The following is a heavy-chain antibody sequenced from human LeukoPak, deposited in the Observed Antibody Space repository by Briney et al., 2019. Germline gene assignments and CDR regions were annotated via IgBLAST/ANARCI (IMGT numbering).Heavy chain of an antibody. Sequence: SETLSLTCTVSGGSISSGDYYWSWIRQPPGKGLEWIGYIYYSGSTYYNPSLKSRVTISVDTSKNQFSLKLSSVTAADTAVYYCARGYGDDPRPFDPWGQGTLVTVSS. J-gene: IGHJ5*02. V-gene: IGHV4-30-4*01. CDR2: IYYSGST. D-gene: IGHD4-17*01. CDR1: GGSISSGDYY. CDR3: ARGYGDDPRPFDP.